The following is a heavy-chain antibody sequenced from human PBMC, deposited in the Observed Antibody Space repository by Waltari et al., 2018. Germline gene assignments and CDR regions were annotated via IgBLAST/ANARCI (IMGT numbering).Heavy chain of an antibody. V-gene: IGHV4-4*07. CDR1: GGSISSNY. Sequence: QLQLRESGPGLVKPSETLSLTCAVSGGSISSNYWNWIRQPPGKGLEWIGRISGSGGSIYYNPSLTSRVTISTDTSKNQFSLKLTSVTAADTAVYYCARDFIRSPYNRFDVWGPGVLVTVSS. D-gene: IGHD3-16*01. CDR2: ISGSGGSI. J-gene: IGHJ5*02. CDR3: ARDFIRSPYNRFDV.